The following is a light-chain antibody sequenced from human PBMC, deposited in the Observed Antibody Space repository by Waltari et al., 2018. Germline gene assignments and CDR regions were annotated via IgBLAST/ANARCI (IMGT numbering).Light chain of an antibody. Sequence: DIEMTQSPSTLSASVGDRVTTTCRASQSISNWLAWYQQKPGKAPNLLIYKASSLESGVPSRFSGSGSGTEFTLTISSLQPDDFATYYCQQYNTYPYTFGQGTKLEIK. V-gene: IGKV1-5*03. CDR2: KAS. J-gene: IGKJ2*01. CDR3: QQYNTYPYT. CDR1: QSISNW.